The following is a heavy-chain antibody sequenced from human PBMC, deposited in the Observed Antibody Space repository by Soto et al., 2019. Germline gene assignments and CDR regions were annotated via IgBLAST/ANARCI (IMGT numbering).Heavy chain of an antibody. CDR2: IYPGDSHT. CDR1: GYSFTSYW. Sequence: PGECQKMSCKGSGYSFTSYWIGWVRQMPGKGLEWMGIIYPGDSHTRYSPSFQGQVTISADKSISTAYLQWSSLKASDTAMYYCACQSCEQLWLKVAVCVQRTTGIVSS. V-gene: IGHV5-51*01. J-gene: IGHJ6*02. CDR3: ACQSCEQLWLKVAV. D-gene: IGHD5-18*01.